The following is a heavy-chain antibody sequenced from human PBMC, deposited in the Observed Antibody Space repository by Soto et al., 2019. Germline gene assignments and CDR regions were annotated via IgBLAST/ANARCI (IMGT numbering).Heavy chain of an antibody. CDR3: ARGGWYFDWSPPWFDP. V-gene: IGHV4-34*01. Sequence: SETICVTSGVVGGSFGGYGWSWIRQPPGKGLEWIGEINHSGSTNYNPSLKSRVTISVDTSKNQFSLKLSSVTAADTAVYYCARGGWYFDWSPPWFDPWGQGTLVTVSS. J-gene: IGHJ5*02. CDR1: GGSFGGYG. CDR2: INHSGST. D-gene: IGHD3-9*01.